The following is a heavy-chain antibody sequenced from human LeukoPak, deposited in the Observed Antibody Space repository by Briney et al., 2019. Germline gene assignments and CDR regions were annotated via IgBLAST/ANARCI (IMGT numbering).Heavy chain of an antibody. D-gene: IGHD5-12*01. Sequence: SETLSLTCTVSGGSISSYYRSWIRQPPGKGLEWIGYIYYSGSTNYNPSLKSRVTISVDTSKNQFSLKLSSVTAAATAVYYCARGSGYSGYDGGFFFDYWGQGTLVTVSS. J-gene: IGHJ4*02. CDR3: ARGSGYSGYDGGFFFDY. CDR2: IYYSGST. CDR1: GGSISSYY. V-gene: IGHV4-59*01.